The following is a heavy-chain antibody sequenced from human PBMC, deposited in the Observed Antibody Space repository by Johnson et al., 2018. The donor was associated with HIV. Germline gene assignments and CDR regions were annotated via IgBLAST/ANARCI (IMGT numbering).Heavy chain of an antibody. Sequence: QVQLVESGGGVVQPGGSLRLSCAGSGFTFSSYGMHWVRQAPGKGLEWVSFIRYDGSDKHYADSVKGRFTISRDNAKNSLYLQMNNLRAGDTAVYYCARVTNDAFDIWGQGTMVTVSS. CDR2: IRYDGSDK. CDR3: ARVTNDAFDI. V-gene: IGHV3-30*02. J-gene: IGHJ3*02. CDR1: GFTFSSYG.